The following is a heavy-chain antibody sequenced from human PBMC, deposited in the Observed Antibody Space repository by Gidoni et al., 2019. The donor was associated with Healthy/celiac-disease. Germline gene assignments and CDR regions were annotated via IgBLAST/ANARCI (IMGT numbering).Heavy chain of an antibody. Sequence: EVQLVESGGGLVKPGGSLRLSCAASGFTFSSYSMNWVRQAPGKGLEWVSSISSRSSYIYYADSVKGRFTISRDNAKNSLYLQMNSLRAEDTAVYYCARDPLDYFDYWGQGTLVTVSS. CDR3: ARDPLDYFDY. CDR1: GFTFSSYS. J-gene: IGHJ4*02. CDR2: ISSRSSYI. V-gene: IGHV3-21*01.